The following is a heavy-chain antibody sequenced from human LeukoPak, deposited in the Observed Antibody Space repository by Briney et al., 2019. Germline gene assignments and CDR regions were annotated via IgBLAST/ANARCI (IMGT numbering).Heavy chain of an antibody. J-gene: IGHJ4*02. Sequence: PGESLKISCKGSGYSFNTHWIGWVRQMPGKGLEWMGIIYPGDSYTRYSPSFEGQVTIAADQSISTAYLQWSSLKASDAAIYYCARHRDVRDSNGWYIDFWGRGTLVTVSS. V-gene: IGHV5-51*01. D-gene: IGHD6-19*01. CDR1: GYSFNTHW. CDR2: IYPGDSYT. CDR3: ARHRDVRDSNGWYIDF.